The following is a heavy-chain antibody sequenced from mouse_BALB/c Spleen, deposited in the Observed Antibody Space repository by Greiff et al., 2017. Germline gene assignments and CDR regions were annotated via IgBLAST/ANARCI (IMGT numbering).Heavy chain of an antibody. CDR2: ISSGGST. CDR1: GFTFSSYA. CDR3: ARGLLLRTLDY. J-gene: IGHJ2*01. V-gene: IGHV5-6-5*01. D-gene: IGHD1-1*01. Sequence: EVKLMESGGGLVKPGGSLKLSCAASGFTFSSYAMSWVRQTPEKRLEWVASISSGGSTYYPDSVKGRFTISRDNARNILYLQMSSLRSEDTAMYYCARGLLLRTLDYWGQGTTLTVSS.